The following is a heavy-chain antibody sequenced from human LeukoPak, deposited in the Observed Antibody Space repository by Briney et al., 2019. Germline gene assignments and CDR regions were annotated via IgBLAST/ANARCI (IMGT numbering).Heavy chain of an antibody. CDR2: IYYRGST. CDR3: ARDITRTWGFDP. Sequence: PSETLSLTCTVSGGSISSTIYYWGWIRQPPGKGLEWIGSIYYRGSTYYNPSLKSRVTISVDTSKNQFSLKLSSVTAADTAVYYCARDITRTWGFDPWGQGTLVTVSS. CDR1: GGSISSTIYY. V-gene: IGHV4-39*07. D-gene: IGHD3-3*01. J-gene: IGHJ5*02.